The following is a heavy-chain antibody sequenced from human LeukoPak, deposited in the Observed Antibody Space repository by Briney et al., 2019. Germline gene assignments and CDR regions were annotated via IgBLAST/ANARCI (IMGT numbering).Heavy chain of an antibody. D-gene: IGHD5-12*01. CDR1: GYTFTDYA. J-gene: IGHJ4*02. CDR3: ARGRWVAPRQGYYLDY. CDR2: INAGNGDT. Sequence: GASVKVSCKASGYTFTDYAMQWVRQAPRQSLEWIGWINAGNGDTKYSQMFQGRVTITRDTSASTAYMELSSLRSEDTAVYYCARGRWVAPRQGYYLDYWGQGTLVTVSS. V-gene: IGHV1-3*01.